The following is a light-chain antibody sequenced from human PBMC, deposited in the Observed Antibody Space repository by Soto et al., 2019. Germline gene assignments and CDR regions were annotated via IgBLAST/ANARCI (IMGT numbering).Light chain of an antibody. J-gene: IGKJ1*01. CDR3: QQYGSSPPWT. Sequence: EIVLTQSPGTLSLSPGERATLSCRASQSVSSSYLAWYQQKPGQAPRLLIYGASSRATGIPDRFSGSGSGTHFTLTICRLAPEDFAVYYCQQYGSSPPWTFGQGTKVEIK. V-gene: IGKV3-20*01. CDR2: GAS. CDR1: QSVSSSY.